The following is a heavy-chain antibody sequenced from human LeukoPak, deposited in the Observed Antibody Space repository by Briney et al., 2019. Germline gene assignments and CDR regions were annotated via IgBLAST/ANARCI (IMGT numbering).Heavy chain of an antibody. Sequence: SQTLSLTCTVSGGSISSGSYYWSWIRQPAGKGLEWIGRIYTSGSTNYNPSLKSRVAISVDTSKNQFSLKLSSVTAADTAVYYCARGVQITMVRGVTSGPDVWGKGTTVTISS. D-gene: IGHD3-10*01. V-gene: IGHV4-61*02. CDR2: IYTSGST. J-gene: IGHJ6*04. CDR3: ARGVQITMVRGVTSGPDV. CDR1: GGSISSGSYY.